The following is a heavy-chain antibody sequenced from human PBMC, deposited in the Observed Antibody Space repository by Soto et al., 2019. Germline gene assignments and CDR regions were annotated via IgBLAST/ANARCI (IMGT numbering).Heavy chain of an antibody. D-gene: IGHD5-12*01. V-gene: IGHV4-34*01. J-gene: IGHJ4*02. CDR3: ARGQEGVVATH. CDR1: GGSLSGYY. CDR2: VKDGGHA. Sequence: QVQLQQWGAGLLKPSETLSLNCAVTGGSLSGYYWSWIRQPPGKGLEWIGEVKDGGHANYSPSLRGRDTISSDTSNNQFLLRLYSVTAADTGVYYCARGQEGVVATHWDQGSLVTVSS.